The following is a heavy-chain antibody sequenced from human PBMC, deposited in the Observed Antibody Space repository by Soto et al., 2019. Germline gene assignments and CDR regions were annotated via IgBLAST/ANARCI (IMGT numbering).Heavy chain of an antibody. Sequence: GGSLRLSCVASGFTFTTYWMSWVRQAPGKWLEWVANIRQDGGAQYYVDSVKGRFTISRDNAKNSVYLQMDSLRAEDTAVYYCARDRSSWYVPWFDPWGQGTLVTVSS. CDR1: GFTFTTYW. CDR3: ARDRSSWYVPWFDP. J-gene: IGHJ5*02. CDR2: IRQDGGAQ. V-gene: IGHV3-7*01. D-gene: IGHD6-13*01.